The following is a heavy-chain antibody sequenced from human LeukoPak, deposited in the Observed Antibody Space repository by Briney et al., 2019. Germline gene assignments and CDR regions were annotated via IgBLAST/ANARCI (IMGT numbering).Heavy chain of an antibody. Sequence: GGSLRLSCAASGFTFSSYGMHWVRQAPGKGLEWVAVIWYDGSNKYYADSVKGRFTISRDNSKNTLYLQMNSLRAEDTAVYYCARDAYLRYFDWLPDYWGQGTLVTVSS. CDR3: ARDAYLRYFDWLPDY. CDR1: GFTFSSYG. J-gene: IGHJ4*02. D-gene: IGHD3-9*01. V-gene: IGHV3-33*01. CDR2: IWYDGSNK.